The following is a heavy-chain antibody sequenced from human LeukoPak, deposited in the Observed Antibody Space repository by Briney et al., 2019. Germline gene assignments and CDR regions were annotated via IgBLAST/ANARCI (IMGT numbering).Heavy chain of an antibody. CDR2: ISYDGSNK. CDR1: GFTFSSYA. Sequence: GGSLRLSCAASGFTFSSYAMHWVRQAPGKGLEWVAVISYDGSNKYYADSVKGRFTISRDNSKNTLYLQMNSLRAEDTAVYHCARDRQYSSSWLDYWGQGTLVTVSS. D-gene: IGHD6-13*01. J-gene: IGHJ4*02. CDR3: ARDRQYSSSWLDY. V-gene: IGHV3-30-3*01.